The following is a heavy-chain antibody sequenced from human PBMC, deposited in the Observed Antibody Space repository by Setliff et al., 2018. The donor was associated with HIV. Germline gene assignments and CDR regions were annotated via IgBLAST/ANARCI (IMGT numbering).Heavy chain of an antibody. CDR1: NDSNTSFY. V-gene: IGHV4-4*08. J-gene: IGHJ4*03. CDR3: ARAPYSAYDYTSFHT. Sequence: SETLSLTCTVSNDSNTSFYWTWIRQPPGKGLEWIGYIYTSGSSNYNPSLKSRVTFSIDTSKNQFSLKLDSVTAADTAVYYCARAPYSAYDYTSFHTRGQGTMVTVSS. CDR2: IYTSGSS. D-gene: IGHD5-12*01.